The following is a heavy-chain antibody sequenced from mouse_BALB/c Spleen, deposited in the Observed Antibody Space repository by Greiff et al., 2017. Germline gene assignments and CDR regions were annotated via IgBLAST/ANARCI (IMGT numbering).Heavy chain of an antibody. D-gene: IGHD1-2*01. V-gene: IGHV14-3*02. Sequence: VQLQQSGAELVKPGASVKLSCTASGFNIKDTYMHWVKQRPEQGLEWIGRIDPANGNTKYDPKFQGKATITADTSSNTAYLQLSSLTSEDTAVYYCARSFIRLQTWFAYWGQGTLVTVSA. CDR3: ARSFIRLQTWFAY. CDR1: GFNIKDTY. CDR2: IDPANGNT. J-gene: IGHJ3*01.